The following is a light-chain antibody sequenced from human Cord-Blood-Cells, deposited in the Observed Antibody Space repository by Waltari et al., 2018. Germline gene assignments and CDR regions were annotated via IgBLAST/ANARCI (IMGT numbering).Light chain of an antibody. CDR1: SSNIGAGYA. J-gene: IGLJ3*02. CDR2: GNS. Sequence: QSVLTHPPSVSGAPGQRVTIPCTGSSSNIGAGYAVHWYQQLPGTAPKLLIYGNSNRPAGVPDRFSGSKSGTSASLAITGLQAEDEADYYCQSYDSSLSGSVFGGGTKLTVL. V-gene: IGLV1-40*01. CDR3: QSYDSSLSGSV.